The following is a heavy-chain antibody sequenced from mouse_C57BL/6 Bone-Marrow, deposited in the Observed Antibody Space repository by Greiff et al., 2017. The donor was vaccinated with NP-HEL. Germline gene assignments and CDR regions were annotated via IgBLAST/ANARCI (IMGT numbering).Heavy chain of an antibody. Sequence: QVQLQQPGAELVMPGASVKLSCTASGYTFTSYWMHWVKQRPGQGLEWIGEIDPSDSYTNYNQKFKGKSTLTVDKSSSTAYMQLSSLTSEYSAVYYCARWLLPYFDYWGQGTTLTVSS. J-gene: IGHJ2*01. CDR3: ARWLLPYFDY. D-gene: IGHD2-3*01. CDR2: IDPSDSYT. V-gene: IGHV1-69*01. CDR1: GYTFTSYW.